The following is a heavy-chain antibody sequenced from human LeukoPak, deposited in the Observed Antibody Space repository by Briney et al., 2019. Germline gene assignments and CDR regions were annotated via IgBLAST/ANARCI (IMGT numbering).Heavy chain of an antibody. CDR1: GGSFSAYY. Sequence: SETLSLTCAVYGGSFSAYYWSWIRQSPGKGLEWIAEIYHDGNINYNPSLKSRVNISIDTSKIQFSLNLSSVTAADTAVYYCARGLASGYPPIPFDYWGQGTLVTVSS. V-gene: IGHV4-34*01. CDR2: IYHDGNI. J-gene: IGHJ4*02. CDR3: ARGLASGYPPIPFDY. D-gene: IGHD3-3*01.